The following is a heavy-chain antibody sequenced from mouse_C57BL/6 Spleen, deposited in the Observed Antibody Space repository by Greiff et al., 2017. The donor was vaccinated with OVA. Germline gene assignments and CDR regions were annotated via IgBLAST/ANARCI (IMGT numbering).Heavy chain of an antibody. V-gene: IGHV1-64*01. J-gene: IGHJ4*01. Sequence: QVQLQQPGAELVKPGASVKLSCKASGYTFTSYWMHWVKQRPGQGLEWIGMIHPNSGSTNYNEKFKSKATLTVDKSSSTAYMHLSSLTSEDSAVYYCASPVGEAYCALDYWGQGTSVTVSS. CDR3: ASPVGEAYCALDY. D-gene: IGHD1-1*01. CDR2: IHPNSGST. CDR1: GYTFTSYW.